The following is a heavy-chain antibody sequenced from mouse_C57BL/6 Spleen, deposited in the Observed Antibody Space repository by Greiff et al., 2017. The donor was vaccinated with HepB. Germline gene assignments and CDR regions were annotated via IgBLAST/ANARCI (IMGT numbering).Heavy chain of an antibody. D-gene: IGHD1-1*01. CDR2: ISNGGGST. Sequence: EVQLVESGGGLVQPGGSLKLSCAASGFTFSDYYMYWVRQTPEKRLEWVAYISNGGGSTYYPDTVKGRFTISRDNAKNTMYLQMSRLKSEDTAMYYGARHGITTVVATDYAMDYWGQGTSVTVSS. CDR1: GFTFSDYY. CDR3: ARHGITTVVATDYAMDY. J-gene: IGHJ4*01. V-gene: IGHV5-12*01.